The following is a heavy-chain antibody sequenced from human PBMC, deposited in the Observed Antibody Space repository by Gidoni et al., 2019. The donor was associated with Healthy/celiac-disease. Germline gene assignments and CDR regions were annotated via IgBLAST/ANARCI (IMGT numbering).Heavy chain of an antibody. D-gene: IGHD3-3*01. CDR3: AKDMVTIFGVVNDPGAFDI. J-gene: IGHJ3*02. Sequence: EVQLVESGGGLVQPGRSLRLSCAASGFTFDDYAMHWVRQAPGKGLEWVSGISWNSGSIGYADSVKGRFTISRDNAKNSLYLQMNSLRAEDTALYYCAKDMVTIFGVVNDPGAFDIWGQGTMVTVSS. CDR1: GFTFDDYA. CDR2: ISWNSGSI. V-gene: IGHV3-9*01.